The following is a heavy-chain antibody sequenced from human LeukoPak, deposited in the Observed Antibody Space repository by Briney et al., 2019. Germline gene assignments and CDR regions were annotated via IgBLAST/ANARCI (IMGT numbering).Heavy chain of an antibody. CDR3: ARNRGITIFGYYYYYMDV. D-gene: IGHD3-3*01. CDR1: GFTVSSNY. CDR2: IYSGGST. J-gene: IGHJ6*03. V-gene: IGHV3-66*02. Sequence: GGSLRLSCAASGFTVSSNYMSWVRQAPGKGLEWVSVIYSGGSTYYADSVKGRFTTSRDNSKNTLYLQMNSLRAEDTAVYYCARNRGITIFGYYYYYMDVWGKGTTVTVSS.